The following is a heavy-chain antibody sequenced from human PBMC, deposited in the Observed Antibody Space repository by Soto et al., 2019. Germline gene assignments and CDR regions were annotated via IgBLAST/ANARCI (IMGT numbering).Heavy chain of an antibody. J-gene: IGHJ4*02. CDR1: GGSISSYY. Sequence: SETLSLTCTVSGGSISSYYWSWIRQPPGKGLEWIGYIYYSGSTNYSPSLKSRVTISVDTSKNQFSLKLSSVTAADTAVYYCARGYCSGGNCYRFNFDNWGQGTLVTVSS. D-gene: IGHD2-15*01. CDR3: ARGYCSGGNCYRFNFDN. V-gene: IGHV4-59*01. CDR2: IYYSGST.